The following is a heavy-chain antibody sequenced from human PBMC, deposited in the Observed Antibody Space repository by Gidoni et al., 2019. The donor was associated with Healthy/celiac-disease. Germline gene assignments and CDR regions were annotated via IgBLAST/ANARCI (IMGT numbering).Heavy chain of an antibody. Sequence: QVQLQESGPGLVKPSETLSLTCTGSGGSVSSGSYYWSWIRQPPGKGLEWIGYIYYSGSTNYNPSLKSRVTISVDTSKNQFSLKLSSVTAADTAVYYCARVSLGGCSSTSCYHNNVGWFDPWGQGTLVTVSS. J-gene: IGHJ5*02. D-gene: IGHD2-2*01. CDR3: ARVSLGGCSSTSCYHNNVGWFDP. V-gene: IGHV4-61*01. CDR2: IYYSGST. CDR1: GGSVSSGSYY.